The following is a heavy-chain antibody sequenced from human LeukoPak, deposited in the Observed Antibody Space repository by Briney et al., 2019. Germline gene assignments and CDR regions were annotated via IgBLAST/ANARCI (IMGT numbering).Heavy chain of an antibody. CDR1: GGSFSGYY. Sequence: SETLSLTCAVYGGSFSGYYWSWIRQPPGKGLEWIVEINHSGSTNYNPSLKSRVTISVDTSKNQFSLKLSSVTAADTAVYYCARGSAYCGGDCYSEPLSLLDYWGQGTLVTVSS. V-gene: IGHV4-34*01. D-gene: IGHD2-21*02. CDR3: ARGSAYCGGDCYSEPLSLLDY. CDR2: INHSGST. J-gene: IGHJ4*02.